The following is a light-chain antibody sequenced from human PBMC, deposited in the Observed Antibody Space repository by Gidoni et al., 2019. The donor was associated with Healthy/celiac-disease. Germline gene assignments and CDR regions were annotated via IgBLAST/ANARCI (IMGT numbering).Light chain of an antibody. CDR2: DVS. CDR3: SSYTSSSTL. V-gene: IGLV2-14*01. Sequence: QSALTQPASVSGSPGQSITISCTGTSSDVGGYNYVSWSHKHPGKAPKLMIYDVSNRPSGVSNRFSGSKSGNTASLTISGLQAEDEADYYCSSYTSSSTLFGGGTNLTVL. J-gene: IGLJ2*01. CDR1: SSDVGGYNY.